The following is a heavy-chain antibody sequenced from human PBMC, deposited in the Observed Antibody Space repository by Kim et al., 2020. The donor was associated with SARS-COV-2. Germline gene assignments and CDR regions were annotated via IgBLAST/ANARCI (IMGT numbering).Heavy chain of an antibody. J-gene: IGHJ6*02. Sequence: SETLSLTCTVSGGSISSSSYYWGWIRQPPGKGLEWIGNLYYSGSTYFKPSLKSRVTISVDTSKNQFSLKLSSVTAADTAVYYCARGVGIGSYYYAMDVWGQGTTVTVSS. CDR2: LYYSGST. CDR1: GGSISSSSYY. D-gene: IGHD2-21*01. CDR3: ARGVGIGSYYYAMDV. V-gene: IGHV4-39*01.